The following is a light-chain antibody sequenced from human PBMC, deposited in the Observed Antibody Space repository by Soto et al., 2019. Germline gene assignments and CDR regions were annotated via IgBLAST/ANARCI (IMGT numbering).Light chain of an antibody. J-gene: IGLJ2*01. CDR2: DVS. V-gene: IGLV2-14*01. CDR1: SSDVGGYNY. Sequence: QLVLTQPASVSGSPGQSITISCTGTSSDVGGYNYVSWYQQHPGKAPKLMIYDVSNRPSGVSNRFSGSKSGNTASLTISGLQAEDEADYYCSSYTRSSTYVVFGGGTKLTVL. CDR3: SSYTRSSTYVV.